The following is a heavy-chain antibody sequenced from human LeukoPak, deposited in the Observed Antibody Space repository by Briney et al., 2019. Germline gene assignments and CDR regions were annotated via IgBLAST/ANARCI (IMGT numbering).Heavy chain of an antibody. Sequence: GASVKVSCKASGGTFSSYAISWVRQAPGQGLEWMGGIIPIFGTANYAQKFQGRVTITADESTSTAYMELSSLRSEDTAVYYCARESGIAARYYYYGMDVWGQGTTVTVSS. V-gene: IGHV1-69*13. D-gene: IGHD6-6*01. CDR1: GGTFSSYA. J-gene: IGHJ6*02. CDR3: ARESGIAARYYYYGMDV. CDR2: IIPIFGTA.